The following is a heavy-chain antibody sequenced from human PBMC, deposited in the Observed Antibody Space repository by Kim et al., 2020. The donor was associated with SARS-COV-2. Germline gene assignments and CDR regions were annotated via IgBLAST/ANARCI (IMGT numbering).Heavy chain of an antibody. V-gene: IGHV4-34*01. Sequence: SETLSLTCAVYGGSFSGYYWSWIRQPPGKGLEWIGEINHSGSTNYNPSLKSRVTISVDTSKNQFSLKLSSVTAADTAVYYCASSGEDDILSVVDYWGQGTLVTVSS. CDR3: ASSGEDDILSVVDY. D-gene: IGHD3-9*01. J-gene: IGHJ4*02. CDR1: GGSFSGYY. CDR2: INHSGST.